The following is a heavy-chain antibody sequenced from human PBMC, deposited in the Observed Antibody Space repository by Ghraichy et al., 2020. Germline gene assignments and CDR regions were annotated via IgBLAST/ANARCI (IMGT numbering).Heavy chain of an antibody. J-gene: IGHJ5*02. CDR3: ATRTIFGVVATGKGPDSWFDP. Sequence: SETLSLTCAVYGGSYSGYYWSWIRQPSGEGLEWIGEINHSGSTNYNPSLKSRVTISVDTSKNQFSLKLSSVTAADTAVYYCATRTIFGVVATGKGPDSWFDPWGQGTLVTVSS. D-gene: IGHD3-3*01. CDR1: GGSYSGYY. CDR2: INHSGST. V-gene: IGHV4-34*01.